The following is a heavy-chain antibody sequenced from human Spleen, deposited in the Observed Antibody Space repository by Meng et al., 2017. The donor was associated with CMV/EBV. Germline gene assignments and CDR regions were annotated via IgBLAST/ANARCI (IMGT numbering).Heavy chain of an antibody. D-gene: IGHD4/OR15-4a*01. Sequence: GESLKISCAASGFSFSSYSMNWVRQAPGKGLEWVSYISSTSSTIYYADSVKGRFTISRDNAKNSLYLQMNSLRAEDTAVYYCARDWAMVLTPGCIGFDPWGQGTLVTVS. V-gene: IGHV3-48*04. CDR2: ISSTSSTI. J-gene: IGHJ5*02. CDR1: GFSFSSYS. CDR3: ARDWAMVLTPGCIGFDP.